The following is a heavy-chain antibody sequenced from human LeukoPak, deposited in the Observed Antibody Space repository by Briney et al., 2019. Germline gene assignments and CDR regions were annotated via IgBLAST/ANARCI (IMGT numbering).Heavy chain of an antibody. CDR1: VGSISSGGYH. Sequence: SETLSLTCTVSVGSISSGGYHWSWIRQHPGKGLEWIGYIYYTGSTYYNPSLKSRVTISVDTSKHQFSLKLSSVTAADTAVYYCARASLDYGDYPYYFDYWGQGTLVTASS. V-gene: IGHV4-31*03. CDR2: IYYTGST. D-gene: IGHD4-17*01. J-gene: IGHJ4*02. CDR3: ARASLDYGDYPYYFDY.